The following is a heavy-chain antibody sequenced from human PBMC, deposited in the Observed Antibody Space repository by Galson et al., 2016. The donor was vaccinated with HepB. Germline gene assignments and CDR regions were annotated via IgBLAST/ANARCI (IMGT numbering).Heavy chain of an antibody. CDR1: GVAFTSYA. CDR2: ITGSGGDT. Sequence: SLRLSCAASGVAFTSYAMTWVRQVPGKGLEWVSSITGSGGDTYSVDSVKGRFSISRDNSKNTLYLQMNNGRAEGTAVYYCAKDEFRGESGSHQGSYFGMNVWGQGTTVTVSS. D-gene: IGHD3-10*01. CDR3: AKDEFRGESGSHQGSYFGMNV. V-gene: IGHV3-23*01. J-gene: IGHJ6*02.